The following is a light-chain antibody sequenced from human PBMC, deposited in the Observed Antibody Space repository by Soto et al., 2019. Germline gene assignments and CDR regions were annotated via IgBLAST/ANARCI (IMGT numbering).Light chain of an antibody. CDR3: QQRSSWPALT. J-gene: IGKJ4*01. CDR2: DAS. CDR1: QSVSSY. Sequence: EIVLTQSPATLSLSPGERATLSCRASQSVSSYLAWYQQNPGQAPRLLIYDASNRATGIPARFSGSGSGTDFTLTISSLEPEDFAVYYCQQRSSWPALTFGGGTKGEIK. V-gene: IGKV3-11*01.